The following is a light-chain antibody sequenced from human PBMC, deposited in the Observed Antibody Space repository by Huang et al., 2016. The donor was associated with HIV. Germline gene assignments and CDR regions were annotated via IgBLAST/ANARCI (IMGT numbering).Light chain of an antibody. CDR3: QQYYSTPQT. Sequence: DIQMTQSPSSLSASVGDRVTITCRASQGISNSLAWYQQKPGKAPKLLLYAASRLESGGPSRFSGSGSGEDYTITISSLQPEDFATYYCQQYYSTPQTFGQGTKVEIK. CDR2: AAS. CDR1: QGISNS. J-gene: IGKJ1*01. V-gene: IGKV1-NL1*01.